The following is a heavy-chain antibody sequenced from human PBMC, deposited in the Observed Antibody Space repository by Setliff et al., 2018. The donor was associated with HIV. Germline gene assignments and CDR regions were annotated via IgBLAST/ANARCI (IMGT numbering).Heavy chain of an antibody. D-gene: IGHD4-17*01. Sequence: LSLTCTVSGGSISSYYWSVFRQPPGKGLEWIGYIYYSGSSNYNPSLKSRVTISVDTSNNQFSLKLSSVTAADTAVYYCAGGDLYGDYAFSYWCQGTLVTVSS. CDR2: IYYSGSS. CDR1: GGSISSYY. CDR3: AGGDLYGDYAFSY. J-gene: IGHJ4*02. V-gene: IGHV4-59*03.